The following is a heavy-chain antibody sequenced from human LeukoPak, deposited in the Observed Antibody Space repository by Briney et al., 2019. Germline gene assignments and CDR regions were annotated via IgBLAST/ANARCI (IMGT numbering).Heavy chain of an antibody. CDR2: INPNSGGT. V-gene: IGHV1-2*06. CDR3: ASKDIVVVPAAIRAHCGGDCYPDDAFDI. CDR1: GHTFTGYY. J-gene: IGHJ3*02. Sequence: GASVKVSCKASGHTFTGYYMHWVRQAPGQGLEWMGRINPNSGGTNYAQKFQGRVTMTRDTSISTAYMELSRLRSDDTAVYYCASKDIVVVPAAIRAHCGGDCYPDDAFDIWGQGTMVTVSS. D-gene: IGHD2-2*01.